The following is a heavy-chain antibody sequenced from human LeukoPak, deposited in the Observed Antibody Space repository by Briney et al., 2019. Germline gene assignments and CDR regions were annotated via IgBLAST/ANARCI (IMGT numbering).Heavy chain of an antibody. CDR1: GFTFSSYG. J-gene: IGHJ3*02. D-gene: IGHD3-22*01. Sequence: GGSLRLSCVVSGFTFSSYGMHWVRQAPGKGLEWVAFMTYDGSKRPYADSVKGRFTISRDNSKNTLYLQMNSLRAEDTAVYYCARSFYYDSSGYYRPPDAFDIWGQGTMVTVSS. CDR2: MTYDGSKR. CDR3: ARSFYYDSSGYYRPPDAFDI. V-gene: IGHV3-30*03.